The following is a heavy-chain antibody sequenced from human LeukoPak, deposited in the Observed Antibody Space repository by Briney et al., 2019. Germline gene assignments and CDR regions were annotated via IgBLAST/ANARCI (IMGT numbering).Heavy chain of an antibody. J-gene: IGHJ5*02. CDR3: ARSAEITMVRGAPLLVFDP. CDR2: IYYSGST. V-gene: IGHV4-39*01. CDR1: GGSISSYY. Sequence: PSETLSLTCTVSGGSISSYYWGWIRQPPGKGLEWIGSIYYSGSTYYNPSLKSRVTISVDTSKNQFSLKLSSVTAADTAVYYCARSAEITMVRGAPLLVFDPWGQGTLVTVSS. D-gene: IGHD3-10*01.